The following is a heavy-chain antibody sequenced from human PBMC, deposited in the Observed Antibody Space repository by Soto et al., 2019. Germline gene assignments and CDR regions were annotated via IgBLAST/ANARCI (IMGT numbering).Heavy chain of an antibody. CDR3: AGLVGRGGSNGGFGL. CDR2: LNINTGNP. D-gene: IGHD2-8*01. J-gene: IGHJ1*01. Sequence: WASVKVSCKASGYTFTSSAVNWVRQAPGQWLEWLGWLNINTGNPTYAQGFTVRVVFSWDTSVSTAYLQLCSLSAEDTAVYFCAGLVGRGGSNGGFGLWGQGTMVTVSS. CDR1: GYTFTSSA. V-gene: IGHV7-4-1*01.